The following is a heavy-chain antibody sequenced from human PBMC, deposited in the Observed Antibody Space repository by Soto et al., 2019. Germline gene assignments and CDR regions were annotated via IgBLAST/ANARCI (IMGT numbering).Heavy chain of an antibody. CDR1: GGTFSSFP. V-gene: IGHV1-69*01. J-gene: IGHJ3*02. CDR2: INPMFTTT. CDR3: ARGYDGSETHGFDI. D-gene: IGHD3-22*01. Sequence: QVQLVQSGAEVKKPGSSVKVSCKASGGTFSSFPISWVRQGPGQGLEWMGGINPMFTTTNYAPKFQGRVTLIADESTSIAFMELSSLRSEDTAVYYCARGYDGSETHGFDIWGQGTMVTVSS.